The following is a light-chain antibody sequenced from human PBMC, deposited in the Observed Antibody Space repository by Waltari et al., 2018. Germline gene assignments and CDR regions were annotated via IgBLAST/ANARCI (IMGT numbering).Light chain of an antibody. Sequence: SYELTQPPSVSVSPGQTASITCSGDKLGDKYACWYQQKPGQSPMLVIYQDSKRPSGIPGRFSGSNSGNTATLTISGTQAMDEADYYCQAWDSSRVFGGGTKLTVL. CDR3: QAWDSSRV. CDR2: QDS. V-gene: IGLV3-1*01. J-gene: IGLJ2*01. CDR1: KLGDKY.